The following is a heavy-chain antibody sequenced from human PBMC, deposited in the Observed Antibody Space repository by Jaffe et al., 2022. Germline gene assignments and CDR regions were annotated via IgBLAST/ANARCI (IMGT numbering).Heavy chain of an antibody. J-gene: IGHJ4*02. D-gene: IGHD4-17*01. Sequence: QVQLVESGGGVVQPGGSLRLSCAASGFTFSSYGMHWVRQAPGKGLEWVAFIRYDGSNKYYADSVKGRFTISRDNSKNTLYLQMNSLRAEDTAVYYCAKDTDYGDRGMIDYWGQGTLVTVSS. CDR3: AKDTDYGDRGMIDY. CDR2: IRYDGSNK. CDR1: GFTFSSYG. V-gene: IGHV3-30*02.